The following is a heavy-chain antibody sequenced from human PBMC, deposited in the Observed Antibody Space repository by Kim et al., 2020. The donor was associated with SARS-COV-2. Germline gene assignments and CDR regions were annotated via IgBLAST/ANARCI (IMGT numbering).Heavy chain of an antibody. Sequence: SETLYLTCAVYGGSFLGYYWSWIRQPPGKGLEWIGEINHSGSTNYNPSLKSRVTISVDTSKNQFSLKLSSVTAADTAVYYCAREGAYDYSNYGEETGTSGMDVWGQGTTVTVSS. CDR1: GGSFLGYY. CDR3: AREGAYDYSNYGEETGTSGMDV. CDR2: INHSGST. D-gene: IGHD4-4*01. V-gene: IGHV4-34*01. J-gene: IGHJ6*02.